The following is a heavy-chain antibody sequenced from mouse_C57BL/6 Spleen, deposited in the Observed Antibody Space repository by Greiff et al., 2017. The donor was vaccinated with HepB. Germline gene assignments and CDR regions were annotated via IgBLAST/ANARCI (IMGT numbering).Heavy chain of an antibody. D-gene: IGHD1-1*01. V-gene: IGHV1-64*01. Sequence: QVQLQQPGAELVKPGASVKLSCKASGYTFTSYWMHWVKQRPGQGLEWIGMIHPNSGSTNYNEKFKSMATLTVDKSSSTAYMQLSSLTSEDSAVYYCARNPNYYGSSYWYFDVWGTGTTVTVSS. J-gene: IGHJ1*03. CDR1: GYTFTSYW. CDR2: IHPNSGST. CDR3: ARNPNYYGSSYWYFDV.